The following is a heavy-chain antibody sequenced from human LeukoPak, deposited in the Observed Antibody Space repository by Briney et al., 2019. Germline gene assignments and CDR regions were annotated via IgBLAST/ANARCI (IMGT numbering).Heavy chain of an antibody. V-gene: IGHV3-7*01. CDR1: GFTFSSYW. Sequence: RSGGSLRLSCAASGFTFSSYWMSWVRQAPGKGLEWVANIKQDGSEKYYVDSVEGRFTISRDNAKNSLYLQMNTLRAEDTAVYYCARVLLLSGYGMDVWGQGTTVTVSS. CDR2: IKQDGSEK. D-gene: IGHD2-21*01. J-gene: IGHJ6*02. CDR3: ARVLLLSGYGMDV.